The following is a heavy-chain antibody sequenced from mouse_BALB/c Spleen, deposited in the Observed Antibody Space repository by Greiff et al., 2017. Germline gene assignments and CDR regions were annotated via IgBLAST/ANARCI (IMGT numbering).Heavy chain of an antibody. CDR1: GFTFSSYT. CDR3: TRDGDYGSSFWYFDV. CDR2: ISSGGSYT. J-gene: IGHJ1*01. D-gene: IGHD1-1*01. V-gene: IGHV5-6-4*01. Sequence: EVKVVESGGGLVKPGGSLKLSCAASGFTFSSYTMSWVRQTPEKRLEWVATISSGGSYTYYPDSVKGRFTISRDNAKNTLYLQMSSLKSEDTAMYYCTRDGDYGSSFWYFDVWGAGTTVTVSA.